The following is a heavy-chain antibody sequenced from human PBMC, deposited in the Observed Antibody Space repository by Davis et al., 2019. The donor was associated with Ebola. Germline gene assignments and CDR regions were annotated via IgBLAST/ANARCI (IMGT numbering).Heavy chain of an antibody. CDR3: VRSTQSQGRAFDDAFDM. V-gene: IGHV3-30-3*01. Sequence: PGGSLRLSCAASGFTFSGSSIHWVRQAPGKGLEWVTIISSDGTIKYYRDSVKGRFTISRDNSNNTLYLQMNSLRAEDTAVYYCVRSTQSQGRAFDDAFDMWGQGTMVTVSS. J-gene: IGHJ3*02. CDR2: ISSDGTIK. D-gene: IGHD3-10*01. CDR1: GFTFSGSS.